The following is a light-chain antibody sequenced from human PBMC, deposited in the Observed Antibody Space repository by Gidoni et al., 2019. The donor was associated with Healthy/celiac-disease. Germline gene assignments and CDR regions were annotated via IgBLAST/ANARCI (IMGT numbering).Light chain of an antibody. CDR1: QSISSY. CDR3: QQSYSTPLT. V-gene: IGKV1-39*01. Sequence: DIQMTQSPSSLSASVGDRVTITCRASQSISSYLNWYQQKPGKAPKLLNYAASSLQSGVPSRFSGSGSGTDFTLTISSLQPEDFATYYCQQSYSTPLTFGQXTKLEIK. CDR2: AAS. J-gene: IGKJ2*01.